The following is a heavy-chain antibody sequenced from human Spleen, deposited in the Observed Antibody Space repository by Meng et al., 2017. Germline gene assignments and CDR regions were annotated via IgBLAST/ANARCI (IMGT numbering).Heavy chain of an antibody. CDR2: IWFDGSNK. CDR1: GFSFSNYG. Sequence: GESLKISCAASGFSFSNYGMHWVRQAPGKGLEWVAFIWFDGSNKNYTDSVKGRFTISRDNSKNTLYLQMNSLRTDDTAVYWCVTEDNSGGWFVWGQGTLVTVSS. V-gene: IGHV3-30*02. D-gene: IGHD6-19*01. J-gene: IGHJ4*01. CDR3: VTEDNSGGWFV.